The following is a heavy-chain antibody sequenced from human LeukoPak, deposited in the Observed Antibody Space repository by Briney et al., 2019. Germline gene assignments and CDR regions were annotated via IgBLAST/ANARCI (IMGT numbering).Heavy chain of an antibody. J-gene: IGHJ5*02. D-gene: IGHD1-1*01. V-gene: IGHV1-18*01. CDR2: ISTNNGNT. CDR3: ARDVPGSIGTTARFDP. Sequence: ASVKVSCKASGYTFTSYAMNWVRQAPGQGLEWMGWISTNNGNTNYAQQFQGRVTMTTDTSTSTAYMELKSLKSDDTAVYYCARDVPGSIGTTARFDPWGQGTLVTVSS. CDR1: GYTFTSYA.